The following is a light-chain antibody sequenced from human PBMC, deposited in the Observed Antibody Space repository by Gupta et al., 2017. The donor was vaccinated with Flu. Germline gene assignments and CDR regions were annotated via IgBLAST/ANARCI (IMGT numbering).Light chain of an antibody. V-gene: IGKV3-20*01. CDR3: QQDGYSPLT. CDR2: DGS. Sequence: EIVLTQSPGTLSLSPGERATLSCRASQSVRSTYLAWYQQKPGQAPRLLIFDGSSRATGIPDRFSGGGSGTDFTLTISRLEPEDFAVYYCQQDGYSPLTFGGGTKVE. CDR1: QSVRSTY. J-gene: IGKJ4*01.